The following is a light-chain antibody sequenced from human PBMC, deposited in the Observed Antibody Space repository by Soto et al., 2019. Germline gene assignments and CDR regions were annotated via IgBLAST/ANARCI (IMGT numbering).Light chain of an antibody. CDR2: GAS. V-gene: IGKV3-15*01. CDR3: QQYHNWPLIT. CDR1: QSVSRSY. Sequence: EIVLAQSPATLSLSPGDRATLSCGASQSVSRSYLAWYQQKPGQTPRLLISGASTRATGIPVRFSGSGSGTEFTLTISSLQSEDFAVYYCQQYHNWPLITFGQGTRLEI. J-gene: IGKJ5*01.